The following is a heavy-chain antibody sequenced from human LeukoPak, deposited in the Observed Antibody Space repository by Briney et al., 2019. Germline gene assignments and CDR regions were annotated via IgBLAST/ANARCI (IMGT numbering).Heavy chain of an antibody. CDR1: GYTFTGYY. Sequence: ASVKVSCKASGYTFTGYYMHWVRQAPGQGLEWMGWINPNSGGTNYAQKFQGRVTMTRDASISTAYMELSRLRSDDTAVYYCARHNSGSSDFDYWGQGTLVTVSS. D-gene: IGHD1-26*01. CDR3: ARHNSGSSDFDY. CDR2: INPNSGGT. J-gene: IGHJ4*02. V-gene: IGHV1-2*02.